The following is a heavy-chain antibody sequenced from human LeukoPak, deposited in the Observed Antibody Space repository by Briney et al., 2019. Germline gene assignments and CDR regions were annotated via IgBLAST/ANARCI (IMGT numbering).Heavy chain of an antibody. CDR3: ARGGVDWFDL. J-gene: IGHJ5*02. D-gene: IGHD3-3*01. CDR1: GGSINSYY. V-gene: IGHV4-59*08. CDR2: IYYSGST. Sequence: PSETLSLTCTVSGGSINSYYWSWIRQPPGKGLEWVGYIYYSGSTNYNPSLKSRVTISVDTSKNQFSLKLRSVTAADTAVYDCARGGVDWFDLWGQGTLVSVSS.